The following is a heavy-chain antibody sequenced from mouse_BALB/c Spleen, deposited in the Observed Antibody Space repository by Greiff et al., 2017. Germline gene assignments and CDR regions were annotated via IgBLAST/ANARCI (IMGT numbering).Heavy chain of an antibody. CDR3: TRSTMITTGAMDY. J-gene: IGHJ4*01. Sequence: VQLQQSGAELVKPGASVKLSCKASGYTFTSYYMYWVKQRPGQGLEWIGEINPSNGGTNFNEKFKSKATLTVDKSSSTAYMQLSSLTSEDSAVYYCTRSTMITTGAMDYWGQGTSVTVSS. V-gene: IGHV1S81*02. D-gene: IGHD2-4*01. CDR2: INPSNGGT. CDR1: GYTFTSYY.